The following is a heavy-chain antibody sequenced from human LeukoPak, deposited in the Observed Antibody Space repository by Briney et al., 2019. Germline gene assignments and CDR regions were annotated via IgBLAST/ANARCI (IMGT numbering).Heavy chain of an antibody. Sequence: PGGSLRLSCAASGFTFSSYGMHWVRQAPGKWLERVAVISYDGSNKYYADSVKGRFTISRDNSKNTLYLQMNSLRAEDTAVYYCAKDVGYCSSTSCYGPWGQGTLVTVSS. J-gene: IGHJ4*02. CDR3: AKDVGYCSSTSCYGP. CDR1: GFTFSSYG. D-gene: IGHD2-2*01. CDR2: ISYDGSNK. V-gene: IGHV3-30*18.